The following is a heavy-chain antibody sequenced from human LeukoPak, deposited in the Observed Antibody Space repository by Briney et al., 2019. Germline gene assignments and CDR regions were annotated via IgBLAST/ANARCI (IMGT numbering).Heavy chain of an antibody. CDR2: ISPSGDST. CDR3: ARLRSSSFYYYYMDV. CDR1: GVTLSRYA. Sequence: GGSLRLSCAASGVTLSRYAVNWVRQAPGRGLEWVSYISPSGDSTVYAESVKGQFTISRDNSKNMLYLQMDSLRAEDTAVYYCARLRSSSFYYYYMDVWGKGTTVTVSS. V-gene: IGHV3-23*01. J-gene: IGHJ6*03. D-gene: IGHD4-17*01.